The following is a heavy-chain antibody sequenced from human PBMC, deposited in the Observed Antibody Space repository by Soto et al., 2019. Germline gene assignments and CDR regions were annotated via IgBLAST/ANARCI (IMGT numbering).Heavy chain of an antibody. CDR1: DGSISRGDYY. CDR2: IHDSGRT. CDR3: ARRSGRSWGWFDP. Sequence: QAQLQESGPGLVKPSQTLSLTCTVSDGSISRGDYYWSWIRQPPGKGLEWIGYIHDSGRTYYNPSLKSRLTISLDTSKNQFSLKLSSVTAADTAAYYCARRSGRSWGWFDPWGQGTLVTVSS. V-gene: IGHV4-30-4*01. J-gene: IGHJ5*02. D-gene: IGHD3-16*01.